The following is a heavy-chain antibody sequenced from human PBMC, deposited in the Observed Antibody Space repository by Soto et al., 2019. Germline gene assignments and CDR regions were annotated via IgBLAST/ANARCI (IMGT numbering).Heavy chain of an antibody. CDR2: VSLTGDRT. Sequence: VGSLRLSCAASRFSFSSYEMSWVRQAAGKGLEWVSRVSLTGDRTNYAGSVKGRFTVSRDNFKNTLYLEMDSLRPEDTAIYYCARGGGYCTPTSCAIDSWGRGTPVTVSS. CDR1: RFSFSSYE. J-gene: IGHJ4*02. V-gene: IGHV3-23*01. CDR3: ARGGGYCTPTSCAIDS. D-gene: IGHD2-8*01.